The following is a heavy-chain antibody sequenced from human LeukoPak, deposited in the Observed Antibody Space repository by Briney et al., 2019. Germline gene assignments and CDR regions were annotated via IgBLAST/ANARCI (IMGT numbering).Heavy chain of an antibody. V-gene: IGHV4-59*01. Sequence: KPSETLSLTRTVPVGSISSYYWSWIRQPPGKGLEWVGYIYYSGSTNYNPSLKSRVTISLDTSKNQFSLKLSSVTAADTAVYYCAGHPNFLNWFDPWGQGTLVTVSS. J-gene: IGHJ5*02. CDR2: IYYSGST. D-gene: IGHD1-7*01. CDR1: VGSISSYY. CDR3: AGHPNFLNWFDP.